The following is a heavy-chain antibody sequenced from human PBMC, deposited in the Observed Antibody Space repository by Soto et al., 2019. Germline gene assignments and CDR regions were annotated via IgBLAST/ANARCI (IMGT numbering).Heavy chain of an antibody. J-gene: IGHJ4*02. D-gene: IGHD5-12*01. V-gene: IGHV3-30*03. CDR3: ASGYSGYVRGY. CDR1: GFTFSSYG. CDR2: ISYDGSNK. Sequence: GGSLRLSCAASGFTFSSYGMHWVRQAPGKGLEWVAVISYDGSNKYYADSVKGRFTISRDNSKNTLYLQMNSLRAEDTAVYYCASGYSGYVRGYWGQGTLVTVSS.